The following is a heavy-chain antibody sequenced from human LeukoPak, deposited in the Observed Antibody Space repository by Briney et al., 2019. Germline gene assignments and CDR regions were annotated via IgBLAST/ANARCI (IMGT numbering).Heavy chain of an antibody. CDR1: GFKFTTYY. D-gene: IGHD2-15*01. V-gene: IGHV1-46*01. CDR3: ARGRCSGGTCYLLDH. CDR2: INPTGGDT. J-gene: IGHJ4*02. Sequence: ASVKVSCKASGFKFTTYYMNWVRQGPGQGLEWMGIINPTGGDTTYAQKFQGRVTMTRDMSTSTVYMNLSSLRSDDTAVYYCARGRCSGGTCYLLDHWGQGTLVTVSS.